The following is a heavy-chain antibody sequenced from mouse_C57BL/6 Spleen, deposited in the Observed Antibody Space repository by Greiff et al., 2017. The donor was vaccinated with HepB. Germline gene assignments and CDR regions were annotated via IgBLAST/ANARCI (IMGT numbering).Heavy chain of an antibody. Sequence: EVQLVESGGGLVKPGGSLKLSCAASGFTFSDYGIHWVRQAPEKGLEWVAYISSGSSTIYYADTVKGRFTISRDNAKNTLFMQMTSLMSEDTAMYYCASEVVGYYAMDYGGKGTSVTVSS. CDR3: ASEVVGYYAMDY. CDR1: GFTFSDYG. CDR2: ISSGSSTI. J-gene: IGHJ4*01. V-gene: IGHV5-17*01. D-gene: IGHD1-1*01.